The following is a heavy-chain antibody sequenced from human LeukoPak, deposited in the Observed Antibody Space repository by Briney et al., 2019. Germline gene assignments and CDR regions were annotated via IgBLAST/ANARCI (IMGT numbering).Heavy chain of an antibody. CDR1: GDPINNRSPS. J-gene: IGHJ5*02. Sequence: SETLSLTCTVSGDPINNRSPSWGWIRQPPGKGLEWIGTLYYSGRSYYNASLKSRVTISLDTSKTQFSLKLTSVTAADTAVYYCARDQKITIFGVVTRYNWFDPWGQGTLVTVSS. V-gene: IGHV4-39*07. CDR2: LYYSGRS. CDR3: ARDQKITIFGVVTRYNWFDP. D-gene: IGHD3-3*01.